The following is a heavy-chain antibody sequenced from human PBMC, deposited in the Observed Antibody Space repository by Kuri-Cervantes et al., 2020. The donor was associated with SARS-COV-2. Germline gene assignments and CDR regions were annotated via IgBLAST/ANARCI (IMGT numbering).Heavy chain of an antibody. V-gene: IGHV3-21*04. J-gene: IGHJ1*01. CDR1: GFAFSNFT. CDR3: AKVYGDIVVVPAAKYFQH. CDR2: IGSSRGSK. D-gene: IGHD2-2*01. Sequence: ETLSLTCAASGFAFSNFTLNWVRQAPGKGLEWVSSIGSSRGSKYFADSVKGRFTISRDNSKNTLYLQMNSLRAEDTAVYYCAKVYGDIVVVPAAKYFQHWGQGTLVTVSS.